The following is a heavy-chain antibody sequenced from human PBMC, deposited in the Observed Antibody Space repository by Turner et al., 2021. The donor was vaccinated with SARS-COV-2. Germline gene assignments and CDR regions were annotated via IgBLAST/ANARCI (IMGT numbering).Heavy chain of an antibody. D-gene: IGHD3-10*01. CDR3: ARDSGDFDY. J-gene: IGHJ4*02. CDR1: GFTFSSYV. V-gene: IGHV3-30-3*01. CDR2: ISYDGSNK. Sequence: VQLVESGGGVVQPGRSLRLSCAASGFTFSSYVMHWVRQAPGKGLECVAVISYDGSNKYYADSVKCRFTISRDNSKNTLYLQMNSLRAEDTAVYYCARDSGDFDYWGQGTLVTVSS.